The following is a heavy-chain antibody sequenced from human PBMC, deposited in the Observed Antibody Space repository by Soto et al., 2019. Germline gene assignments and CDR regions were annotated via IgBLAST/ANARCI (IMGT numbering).Heavy chain of an antibody. CDR3: ARGIATGQLDP. CDR2: INPDNGNT. V-gene: IGHV1-3*01. D-gene: IGHD2-15*01. Sequence: ASVKVYCKASGYTFTRYTMNWVRQAPGQMLEWMGWINPDNGNTKSSQKFQDRVIITRDTSASTAYMDLSSLRSEDTAVYYCARGIATGQLDPWGQGTLVTVSS. J-gene: IGHJ5*02. CDR1: GYTFTRYT.